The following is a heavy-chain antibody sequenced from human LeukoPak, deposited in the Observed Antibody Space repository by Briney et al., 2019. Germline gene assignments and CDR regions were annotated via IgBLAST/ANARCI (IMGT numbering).Heavy chain of an antibody. CDR1: GFTFTDFY. CDR2: ISSTTTYI. J-gene: IGHJ4*02. Sequence: GGSLRLSCAASGFTFTDFYMNWVRQAPGKGLEWVSSISSTTTYISYADSVKGRFTVSRDNAKKSVFLQMDSLGVDDTAIYYCAREWEHDSWGQGTLVTVSS. CDR3: AREWEHDS. V-gene: IGHV3-69-1*01. D-gene: IGHD1-26*01.